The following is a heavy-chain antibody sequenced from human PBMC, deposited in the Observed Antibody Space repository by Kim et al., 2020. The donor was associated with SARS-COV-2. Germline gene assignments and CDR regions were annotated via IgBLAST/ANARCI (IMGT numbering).Heavy chain of an antibody. Sequence: GGSLRLSCAASGFTFSSYAMSWVRQAPGKGLEWVSAISGSGGSTYYADSVNGRFTISRDNSKCTLYLQMNILRAEDTAVYYCAKVSLVKYGDCGAALFGWGQGTLVTVSS. J-gene: IGHJ4*02. CDR2: ISGSGGST. D-gene: IGHD4-17*01. CDR3: AKVSLVKYGDCGAALFG. V-gene: IGHV3-23*01. CDR1: GFTFSSYA.